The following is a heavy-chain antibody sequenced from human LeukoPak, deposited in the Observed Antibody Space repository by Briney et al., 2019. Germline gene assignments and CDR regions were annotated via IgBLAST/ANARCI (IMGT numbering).Heavy chain of an antibody. CDR1: GFTFSSYS. CDR3: ARSQWRLLFDY. V-gene: IGHV3-21*01. CDR2: ISSSSSYI. Sequence: GGSLILSCAASGFTFSSYSMNWVRQAPGKGLEWVSSISSSSSYIYYADSVKGRFTISRDNAKNSLYLQMNSLRAEDTAVYYCARSQWRLLFDYWGQGTLVTVSS. J-gene: IGHJ4*02. D-gene: IGHD6-19*01.